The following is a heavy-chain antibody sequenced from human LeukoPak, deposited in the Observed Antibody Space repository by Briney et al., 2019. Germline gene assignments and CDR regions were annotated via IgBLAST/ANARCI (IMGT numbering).Heavy chain of an antibody. CDR1: GFTFSSYW. Sequence: GGSLRLSCAASGFTFSSYWMHWVRQAPGKGLVWVSRINSDGSSTSYADSVKGRFTTSRDNAKNTLYLQMNSLRAEDTAVYYCARDSLYSSSWYSPLDYWGQGTLVTVSS. CDR2: INSDGSST. J-gene: IGHJ4*02. V-gene: IGHV3-74*01. CDR3: ARDSLYSSSWYSPLDY. D-gene: IGHD6-13*01.